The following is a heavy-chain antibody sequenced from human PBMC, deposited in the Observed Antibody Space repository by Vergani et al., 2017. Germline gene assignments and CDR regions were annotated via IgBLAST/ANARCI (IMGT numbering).Heavy chain of an antibody. D-gene: IGHD3-16*02. CDR1: GFTFSSYS. CDR3: ARGPWRGTDYIWGSYRYTLGHFDY. Sequence: EVQLVESGGGLVKPGGSLRLSCAASGFTFSSYSMNWVRQAPGKGLEWVASISSSSSYIYYADSVKGRFTISRDNAKNSMYLQMNSLRDQDTAGYYCARGPWRGTDYIWGSYRYTLGHFDYWGQGTLVTVSS. V-gene: IGHV3-21*01. J-gene: IGHJ4*02. CDR2: ISSSSSYI.